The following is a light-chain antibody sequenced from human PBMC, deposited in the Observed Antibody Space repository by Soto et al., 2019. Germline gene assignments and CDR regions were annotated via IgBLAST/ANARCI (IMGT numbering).Light chain of an antibody. Sequence: EIVMTQSPATLSVSQGERATLSSRASQSVSSNLAWYQQKPGQAPSLLIYGASTRATGTPARFSGSGSGTEFTLTISSLQSEDFAVYYCQQYNNWPPLTFGGGTNVDI. CDR3: QQYNNWPPLT. J-gene: IGKJ4*01. CDR2: GAS. CDR1: QSVSSN. V-gene: IGKV3-15*01.